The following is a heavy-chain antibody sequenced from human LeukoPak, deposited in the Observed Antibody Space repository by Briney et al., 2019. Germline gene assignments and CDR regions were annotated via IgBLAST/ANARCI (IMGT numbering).Heavy chain of an antibody. CDR2: ISAYNGNT. V-gene: IGHV1-18*01. D-gene: IGHD3-22*01. Sequence: GASVKVSCKASGYTFTSYGISWVRQAPGQGLEWMGWISAYNGNTNYAQKLQGRVTMTTDTSTSTAYMELRSLRSDDTAVYYCPRVHDYYDSSGYFDYWGQGTLVTVSS. CDR3: PRVHDYYDSSGYFDY. J-gene: IGHJ4*02. CDR1: GYTFTSYG.